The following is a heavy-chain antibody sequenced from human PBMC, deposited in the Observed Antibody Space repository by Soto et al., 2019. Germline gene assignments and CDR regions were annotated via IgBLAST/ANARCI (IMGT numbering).Heavy chain of an antibody. CDR1: GFTFSTYT. Sequence: PGGSLRLSCASSGFTFSTYTMNWVRQAPGKGLEWVSSINGRSNYKYYTDSVKGRSTISRDNAKNSLYLQMNRLRAEDTAVYYCAREDGIAGGTSAFDYWGLGTLVTVSS. V-gene: IGHV3-21*01. J-gene: IGHJ4*02. D-gene: IGHD1-26*01. CDR3: AREDGIAGGTSAFDY. CDR2: INGRSNYK.